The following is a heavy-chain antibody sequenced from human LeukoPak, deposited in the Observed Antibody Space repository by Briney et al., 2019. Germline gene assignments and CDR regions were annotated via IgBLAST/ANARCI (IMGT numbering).Heavy chain of an antibody. V-gene: IGHV3-11*04. D-gene: IGHD6-13*01. CDR2: ISSSGSTI. Sequence: GGSLRLSCAASGFTFSDYYMSWIRQAPGKGLEWVSYISSSGSTIYYADSVKGRFTISRDNAKNSVYLQMNSLRAEDTAVYYCARTAFSSSWYELGNAFDIWGQGTMVTVSS. J-gene: IGHJ3*02. CDR1: GFTFSDYY. CDR3: ARTAFSSSWYELGNAFDI.